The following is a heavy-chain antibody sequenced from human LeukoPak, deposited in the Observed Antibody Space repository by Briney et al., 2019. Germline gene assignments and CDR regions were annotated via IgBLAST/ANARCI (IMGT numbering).Heavy chain of an antibody. V-gene: IGHV3-21*01. Sequence: PGGSLRLSCAASGFTFSGYTMNWVRQAPGKGLEWVSSISSSGDYIYYADSVKGRFTISRDNAKNSLHLQMNSLKVEDTAVYYCASRAPSPYDALTDNYWGQGTLVTVSS. J-gene: IGHJ4*02. CDR3: ASRAPSPYDALTDNY. CDR2: ISSSGDYI. D-gene: IGHD3-9*01. CDR1: GFTFSGYT.